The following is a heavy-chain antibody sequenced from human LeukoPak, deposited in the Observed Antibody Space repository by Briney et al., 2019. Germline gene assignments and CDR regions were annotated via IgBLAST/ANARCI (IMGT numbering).Heavy chain of an antibody. CDR2: ISAYNGST. Sequence: ASVNVSCKCSGSGFTSCGISWGRQAPGQGLEWMGWISAYNGSTSYAQTVSGMVTMTTDTSTTTAYLELRSLTADDTAVYYCASSYYDRSTYYFDYWGQGTLVTVSS. D-gene: IGHD3-22*01. CDR1: GSGFTSCG. J-gene: IGHJ4*02. V-gene: IGHV1-18*01. CDR3: ASSYYDRSTYYFDY.